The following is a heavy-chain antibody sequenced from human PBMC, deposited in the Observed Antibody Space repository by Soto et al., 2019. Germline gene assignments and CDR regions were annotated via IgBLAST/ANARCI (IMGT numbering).Heavy chain of an antibody. CDR1: GGSISGYF. V-gene: IGHV4-59*01. CDR3: ARSGLTFEGVV. D-gene: IGHD3-16*01. J-gene: IGHJ6*02. CDR2: IYYTGGT. Sequence: SETLSLTCTVSGGSISGYFWSWIRQPPGKGLEYIGWIYYTGGTNYNASLASRLAISLHTSRNQISLNLHSVTAADTAVYYCARSGLTFEGVVWGQGTTVTASS.